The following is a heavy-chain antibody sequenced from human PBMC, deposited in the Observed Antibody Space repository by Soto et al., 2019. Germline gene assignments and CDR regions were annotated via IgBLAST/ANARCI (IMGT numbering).Heavy chain of an antibody. CDR2: SNYGGPT. J-gene: IGHJ4*02. CDR3: ASDFWTGYPLFDY. Sequence: PSETLSLTCTVSGGAINSTVYYWGWIRQPPGKGLEWIGSSNYGGPTYYSPSLQSRVTISLDTSKNQFSLKLSSVTAADTAVYYCASDFWTGYPLFDYWGQGALVTVSS. V-gene: IGHV4-39*01. CDR1: GGAINSTVYY. D-gene: IGHD3-3*01.